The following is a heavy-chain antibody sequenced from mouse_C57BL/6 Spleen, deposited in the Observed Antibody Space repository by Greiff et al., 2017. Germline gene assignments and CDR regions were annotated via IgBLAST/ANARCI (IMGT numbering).Heavy chain of an antibody. CDR3: ARGTMVTTKGFDY. V-gene: IGHV1-82*01. D-gene: IGHD2-2*01. J-gene: IGHJ2*01. Sequence: QVQLKESGPELVKPGASVKISCKASGYAFSSSWMNWVKQRPGKGLEWIGRIYPGDGDTNYNGKFKGKATLTADKSSSTAYMQLSSLTSEDSAVYFCARGTMVTTKGFDYWGQGTTLTVSS. CDR1: GYAFSSSW. CDR2: IYPGDGDT.